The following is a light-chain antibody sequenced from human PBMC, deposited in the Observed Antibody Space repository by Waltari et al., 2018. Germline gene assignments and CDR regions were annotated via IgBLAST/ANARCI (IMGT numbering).Light chain of an antibody. J-gene: IGKJ2*01. CDR3: QHYNNWPPYT. Sequence: EIVLTQSPATLSLSPGEGATLSCRASQSIRSNLAWYQQKPGQAPRLLIYDASTRATGSPARFSGSGSGTEFTLTISSLQSEDFAVYYCQHYNNWPPYTFGQGSRLDIK. V-gene: IGKV3-15*01. CDR2: DAS. CDR1: QSIRSN.